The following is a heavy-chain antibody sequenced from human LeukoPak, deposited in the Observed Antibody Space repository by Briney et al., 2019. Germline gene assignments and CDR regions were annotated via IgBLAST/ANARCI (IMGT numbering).Heavy chain of an antibody. D-gene: IGHD3-10*01. V-gene: IGHV4-59*01. CDR2: IYHSGST. CDR1: GGSISSYY. CDR3: AREDSGSYYNYYYFYMDV. Sequence: PSETLSLTCTVSGGSISSYYWSWIRQPPGKGLERIGYIYHSGSTNYNPSLKSRVTISVDTSKNQFSLKLSSVTAADTAVYYCAREDSGSYYNYYYFYMDVWGKGTTVTISS. J-gene: IGHJ6*03.